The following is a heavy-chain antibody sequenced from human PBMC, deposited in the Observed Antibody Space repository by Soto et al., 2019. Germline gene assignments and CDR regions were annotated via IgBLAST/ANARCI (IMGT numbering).Heavy chain of an antibody. J-gene: IGHJ4*02. Sequence: EVQLVESGGGLIQPGGSLRLSCEVSGFSVSGNYMSWVRQAPGKGLDWVSVIYSGGSRYYADSVRGRFTISRDESQNTLYLQMNNLRAEDTAVYYCARSMMVRGVLFVLWGRGSLVSVSS. CDR3: ARSMMVRGVLFVL. CDR2: IYSGGSR. V-gene: IGHV3-53*01. D-gene: IGHD3-10*01. CDR1: GFSVSGNY.